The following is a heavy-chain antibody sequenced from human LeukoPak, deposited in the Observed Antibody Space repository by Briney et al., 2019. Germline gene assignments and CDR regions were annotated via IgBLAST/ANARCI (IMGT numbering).Heavy chain of an antibody. CDR3: ARAVLSRWSLQTYSDH. CDR1: GHSFTTYG. V-gene: IGHV1-18*01. Sequence: GASVKVSCKTSGHSFTTYGITWVRQAPGQGLEWMGWISAHNGHTNYAQNLQGRVTMTTDTSTNTAYMELRSLRSDDTAVYYCARAVLSRWSLQTYSDHWGQGTLVTVSS. D-gene: IGHD4-23*01. CDR2: ISAHNGHT. J-gene: IGHJ4*02.